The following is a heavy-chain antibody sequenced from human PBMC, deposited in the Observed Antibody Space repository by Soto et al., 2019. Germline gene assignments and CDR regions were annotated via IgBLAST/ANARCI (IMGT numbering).Heavy chain of an antibody. J-gene: IGHJ4*02. CDR3: ARDDADHIDY. CDR1: GISFKKYT. D-gene: IGHD2-21*01. V-gene: IGHV3-30*04. Sequence: QVQLVESGGGVVPPGRSLRLSCAASGISFKKYTMHWVRQAPGKGLEWVAGILSDGMKKYYADSVQGRFTISRDNSKNTLYVQMNSLRPDDTALYYCARDDADHIDYWGQGTLVTVSS. CDR2: ILSDGMKK.